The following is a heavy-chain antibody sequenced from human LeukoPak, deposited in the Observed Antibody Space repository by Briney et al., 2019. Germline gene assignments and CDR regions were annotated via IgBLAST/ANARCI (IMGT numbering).Heavy chain of an antibody. J-gene: IGHJ3*02. V-gene: IGHV1-2*02. CDR3: ARAGRRDGYNPGDAFDI. CDR2: INPNSGGT. Sequence: ASVKVSCKASGYTFTSYYMHWVQQAPGQGLEWMGWINPNSGGTNYAQKFQGRVTMTRDTSISTAYMQLSRLRSDDTAVYYCARAGRRDGYNPGDAFDIWGQGTMVTVSS. CDR1: GYTFTSYY. D-gene: IGHD5-24*01.